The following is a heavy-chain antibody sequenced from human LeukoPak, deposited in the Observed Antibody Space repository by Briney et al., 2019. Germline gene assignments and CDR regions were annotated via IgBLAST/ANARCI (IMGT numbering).Heavy chain of an antibody. CDR2: ISGSGGST. CDR3: AKTLWAEHRDYYFDY. J-gene: IGHJ4*02. Sequence: PGGSLRLSCAASGFTFSSYAMSWVRQAPGKGLEWVSSISGSGGSTYYADSVKGRFTISRDNSKNTLYLQMSSLRAEDTAVYYCAKTLWAEHRDYYFDYWGQGTLVTVSS. CDR1: GFTFSSYA. D-gene: IGHD1-26*01. V-gene: IGHV3-23*01.